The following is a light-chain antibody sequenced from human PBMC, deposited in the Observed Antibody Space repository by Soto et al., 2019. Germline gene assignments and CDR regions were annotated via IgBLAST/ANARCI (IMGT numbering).Light chain of an antibody. Sequence: DIQMTQSPSSLSASVGDRVTITCRASQGISNYLAWYQQKPGKVPKLLIYAASTLQSGVPSRFSGSGSGTDFTFTISSLQPEDIATYFCHQYDNLSQTFGPGTRWIS. CDR3: HQYDNLSQT. V-gene: IGKV1-27*01. CDR1: QGISNY. CDR2: AAS. J-gene: IGKJ3*01.